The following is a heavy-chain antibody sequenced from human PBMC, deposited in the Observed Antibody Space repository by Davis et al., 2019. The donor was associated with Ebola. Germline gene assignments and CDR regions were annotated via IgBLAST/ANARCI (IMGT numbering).Heavy chain of an antibody. V-gene: IGHV4-61*01. D-gene: IGHD2-21*02. Sequence: MPSETLSLTCTVSGGSVNSGSYYWSWIRQTPGKGLEWIGYVYYSGTTKYNPSLKSRVTMSVDTSNNQFSLRLSSVTAADTAVYYCAVYTVVVTDIRAEYFQHWGQGTLATVSS. CDR2: VYYSGTT. J-gene: IGHJ1*01. CDR1: GGSVNSGSYY. CDR3: AVYTVVVTDIRAEYFQH.